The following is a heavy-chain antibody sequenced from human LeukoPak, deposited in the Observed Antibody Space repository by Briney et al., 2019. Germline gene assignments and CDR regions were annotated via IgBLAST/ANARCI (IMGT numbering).Heavy chain of an antibody. Sequence: PSETLSLTCTISGGSISSSCCSWGWIRQPPGKGLEWIGSAHYSGSTYYNPSLKSRVTISVDTSKNQFSLKLSSVTAADTAVYYCARGRRFYSIDYWGQGTLVTVSS. V-gene: IGHV4-39*07. J-gene: IGHJ4*02. D-gene: IGHD2-21*01. CDR1: GGSISSSCCS. CDR3: ARGRRFYSIDY. CDR2: AHYSGST.